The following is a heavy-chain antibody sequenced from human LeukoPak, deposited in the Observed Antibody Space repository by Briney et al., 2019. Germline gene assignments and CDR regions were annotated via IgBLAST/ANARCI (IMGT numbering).Heavy chain of an antibody. CDR3: ARGSGGYYSFDP. D-gene: IGHD3-22*01. J-gene: IGHJ5*02. CDR2: IYYSGST. CDR1: GGSIGSYY. Sequence: SETLSLTCAVSGGSIGSYYWSWIRQPPGKGLEWIGYIYYSGSTNYNPSLKSRVTISVDTSKNQFSLKLSSVTAADTAVYYCARGSGGYYSFDPWGQGTLVTVSS. V-gene: IGHV4-59*01.